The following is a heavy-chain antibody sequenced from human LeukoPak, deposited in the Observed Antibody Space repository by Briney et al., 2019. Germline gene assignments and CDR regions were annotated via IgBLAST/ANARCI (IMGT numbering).Heavy chain of an antibody. Sequence: GGSLRLSCAASGFTFSSYGMHWVRQAPGKGLEWVAFIQYDGSNKYYADSVKGRFTISRDNSKNTLYLQMNSLRAEDTAVYYCAKDGYYDFWSGYYGDYWGQGTLVTVSS. V-gene: IGHV3-30*02. J-gene: IGHJ4*02. CDR2: IQYDGSNK. D-gene: IGHD3-3*01. CDR1: GFTFSSYG. CDR3: AKDGYYDFWSGYYGDY.